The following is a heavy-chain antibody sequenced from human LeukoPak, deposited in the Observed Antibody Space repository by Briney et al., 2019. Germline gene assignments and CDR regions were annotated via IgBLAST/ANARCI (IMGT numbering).Heavy chain of an antibody. CDR3: ARGRTYYYDSSGYYYLDY. Sequence: SETLSLTCTVSGGSISSYYWSWIRQPPGKGLEWIGEINHSGSTNYNPSLKSRVTISVDTSKNQFSLKLSSVTAADTAVYYCARGRTYYYDSSGYYYLDYWGQGTLVTVSS. D-gene: IGHD3-22*01. V-gene: IGHV4-34*01. CDR1: GGSISSYY. CDR2: INHSGST. J-gene: IGHJ4*02.